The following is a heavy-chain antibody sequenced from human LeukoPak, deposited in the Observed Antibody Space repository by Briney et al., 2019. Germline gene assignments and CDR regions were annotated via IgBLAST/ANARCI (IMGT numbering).Heavy chain of an antibody. CDR2: ISGSGGST. V-gene: IGHV3-23*01. D-gene: IGHD3-3*01. CDR3: AKIGTFDFWSGYRFDY. J-gene: IGHJ4*02. CDR1: GFTFSSYA. Sequence: GGSLRLSCAASGFTFSSYAMSWVRQAPGKGLEWVSAISGSGGSTYYADSVKGRLTISRDNSKNTLYLQMNSLRAEDTAVYYCAKIGTFDFWSGYRFDYWGQGTLVTVSS.